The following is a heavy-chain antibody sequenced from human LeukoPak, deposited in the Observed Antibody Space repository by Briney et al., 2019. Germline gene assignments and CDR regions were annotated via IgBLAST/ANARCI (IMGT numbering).Heavy chain of an antibody. V-gene: IGHV1-18*01. D-gene: IGHD1-26*01. J-gene: IGHJ6*03. CDR2: ISAYNGNT. CDR1: GYTFTSYG. CDR3: ARDSFLVGATSYMGV. Sequence: ASVKVSCKASGYTFTSYGISWVRQAPGQGLEWMGWISAYNGNTNYAQKLQGRVTMTTDTSTSTAYMELRSLRSDDTAVYYCARDSFLVGATSYMGVWGKGTTVTISS.